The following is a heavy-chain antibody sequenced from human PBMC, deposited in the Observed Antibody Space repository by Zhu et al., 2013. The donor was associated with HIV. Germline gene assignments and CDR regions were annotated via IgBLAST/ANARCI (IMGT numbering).Heavy chain of an antibody. J-gene: IGHJ6*02. Sequence: QVQLVQSGAEVKKPGSSVKVSCKASGGTFSSYAISWVRQAPGQGLEWMGGIIPIFGTANYAQKFQGRVTITADESTSTAYMELSSLRSEDTAVYYCAKNYYDSSGYPNRYYYYGMDVWGQGTTVTVSS. CDR1: GGTFSSYA. D-gene: IGHD3-22*01. CDR3: AKNYYDSSGYPNRYYYYGMDV. V-gene: IGHV1-69*01. CDR2: IIPIFGTA.